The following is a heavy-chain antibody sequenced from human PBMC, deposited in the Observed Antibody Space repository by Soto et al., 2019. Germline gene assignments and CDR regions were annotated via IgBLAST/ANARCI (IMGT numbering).Heavy chain of an antibody. J-gene: IGHJ5*02. CDR1: GGSISSYY. V-gene: IGHV4-59*01. Sequence: PSETLSLTCTVSGGSISSYYWSWIRQPPGKGLEWIGYIYYSGSTNYNPSLKSRVTISVDTSKNQFSLKLSSVTAADTAVYYCARDGGYYGSGSYLGLGPWGQGTLVTVSS. CDR3: ARDGGYYGSGSYLGLGP. D-gene: IGHD3-10*01. CDR2: IYYSGST.